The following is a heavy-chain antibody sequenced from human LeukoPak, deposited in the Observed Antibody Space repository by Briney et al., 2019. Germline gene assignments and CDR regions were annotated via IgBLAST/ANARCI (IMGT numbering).Heavy chain of an antibody. J-gene: IGHJ4*02. CDR3: ARDKIAVAGAAHFFDY. V-gene: IGHV4-4*02. CDR2: IYHSGST. Sequence: SGTLSLTCAVSGGSISSSNWWSWVRQPPGQGLEWIGEIYHSGSTNYNPSLKSRVTISVDKSKNQFSLKLSSVTAADTAVYYCARDKIAVAGAAHFFDYWGQGTLVTVSS. CDR1: GGSISSSNW. D-gene: IGHD6-19*01.